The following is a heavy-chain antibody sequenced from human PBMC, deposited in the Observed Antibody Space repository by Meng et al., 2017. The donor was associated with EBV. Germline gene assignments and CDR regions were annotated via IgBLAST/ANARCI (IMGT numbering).Heavy chain of an antibody. CDR3: VRELVGGTFDY. J-gene: IGHJ4*02. CDR1: GYTFTSYY. CDR2: IIPAGGNT. D-gene: IGHD1/OR15-1a*01. V-gene: IGHV1-46*01. Sequence: QVQLVQSGAEVKEPGASVKVSCTASGYTFTSYYLHWVRQAPGQGLEWMGIIIPAGGNTNYAQKFRGRFTMTRDTSTSTVYMDLSILTSEDTAVYYCVRELVGGTFDYWGQGTLVTVSS.